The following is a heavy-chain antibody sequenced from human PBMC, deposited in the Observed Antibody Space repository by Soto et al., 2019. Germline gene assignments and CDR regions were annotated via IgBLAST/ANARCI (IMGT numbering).Heavy chain of an antibody. J-gene: IGHJ4*02. Sequence: ASVKVSCKASGYTFTTYAMQWVRQAPGQRLEWMGWINAGNGNTKYSQKFQGRVTITRDTSASTAYMELSSLRSEDTAVYYCARSIVVVTALDYWGQGTLVTVSS. CDR1: GYTFTTYA. D-gene: IGHD2-21*02. CDR2: INAGNGNT. CDR3: ARSIVVVTALDY. V-gene: IGHV1-3*01.